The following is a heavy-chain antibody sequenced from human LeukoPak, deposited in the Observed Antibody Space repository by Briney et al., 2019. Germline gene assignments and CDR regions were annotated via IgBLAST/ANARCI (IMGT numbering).Heavy chain of an antibody. CDR2: ISAYNGNT. V-gene: IGHV1-18*01. CDR1: GYTFTSYG. Sequence: ASVKVSCKASGYTFTSYGISWVRQAPGQGLEWMGWISAYNGNTNYAQKLQGRVTMTTGTSTSTAYMELRSLRSDDTAVYYCARDRSLELLWFGEASDYWGQGTLVTVSS. J-gene: IGHJ4*02. D-gene: IGHD3-10*01. CDR3: ARDRSLELLWFGEASDY.